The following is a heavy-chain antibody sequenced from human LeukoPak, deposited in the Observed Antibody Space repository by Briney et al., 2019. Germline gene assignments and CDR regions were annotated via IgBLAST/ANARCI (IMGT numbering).Heavy chain of an antibody. CDR1: GFTFSDYY. V-gene: IGHV3-11*01. CDR2: ISGSGSTM. J-gene: IGHJ5*02. D-gene: IGHD3-16*01. Sequence: PGGSLRLSCAASGFTFSDYYMGWIRQAPGKGLEWVSYISGSGSTMFYADSVKGRITISRDNAQNSLYLQMNSLRAEDTAVYYCAKDFGGAPSRWFDPWGQGTLVTVSS. CDR3: AKDFGGAPSRWFDP.